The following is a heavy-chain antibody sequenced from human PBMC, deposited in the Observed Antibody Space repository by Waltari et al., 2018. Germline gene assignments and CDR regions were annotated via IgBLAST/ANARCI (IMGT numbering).Heavy chain of an antibody. J-gene: IGHJ4*02. CDR1: VGSFSGYY. D-gene: IGHD2-8*02. V-gene: IGHV4-34*01. CDR2: INHSGST. Sequence: QVQLQQWGAGLLKPSETLSLPCAVYVGSFSGYYWSWIRQPPGKGLEWIGEINHSGSTNYNPSLKSRVTISVDTSKNQFSLKLSSVTAADTAVYYCAGGVLGYWGQGTLVTVSS. CDR3: AGGVLGY.